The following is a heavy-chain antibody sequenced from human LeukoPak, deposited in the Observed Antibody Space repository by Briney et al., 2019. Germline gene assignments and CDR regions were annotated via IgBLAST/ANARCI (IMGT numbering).Heavy chain of an antibody. D-gene: IGHD4-17*01. CDR1: GGSISSGSHF. J-gene: IGHJ6*03. CDR2: IYSSGST. V-gene: IGHV4-61*02. CDR3: ARDLIWQGPSMTTRFHYYYYYMDV. Sequence: SETLSLTCSVSGGSISSGSHFWIWIRQPAGKGLEWIGRIYSSGSTNYNPSLKSQVTMSVDTSKNQFSLKLSSVTAADTAVYYCARDLIWQGPSMTTRFHYYYYYMDVWGKGTTVTISS.